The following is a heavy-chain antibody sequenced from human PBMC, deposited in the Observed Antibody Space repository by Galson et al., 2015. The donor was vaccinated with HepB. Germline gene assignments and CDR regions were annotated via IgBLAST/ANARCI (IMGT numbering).Heavy chain of an antibody. CDR3: ARAGSCTTYSCYGFDP. D-gene: IGHD2/OR15-2a*01. Sequence: SLRLSCAASGFTISTYWMLWVRQAPGKGLEWVANLKQDGSEEYYVDSVKGRFTISRDNARNSLYLKMNSLRAEDTAVYYCARAGSCTTYSCYGFDPWGQGTLVTVSS. CDR2: LKQDGSEE. CDR1: GFTISTYW. J-gene: IGHJ5*02. V-gene: IGHV3-7*04.